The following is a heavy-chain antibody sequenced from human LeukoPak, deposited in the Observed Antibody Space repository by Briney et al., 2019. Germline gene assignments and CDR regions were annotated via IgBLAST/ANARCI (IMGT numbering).Heavy chain of an antibody. CDR1: GYGYTNYW. V-gene: IGHV5-51*01. J-gene: IGHJ6*02. CDR2: IFPGDSDT. Sequence: GESLKISCKGSGYGYTNYWIGWVRQMPGKGLEWMGIIFPGDSDTRYSPSFQGQVTISADKSISTAYLQWSSLKASDSAMYYCARRSSSYYGMDVWGQGTTVTVSS. CDR3: ARRSSSYYGMDV. D-gene: IGHD2-2*01.